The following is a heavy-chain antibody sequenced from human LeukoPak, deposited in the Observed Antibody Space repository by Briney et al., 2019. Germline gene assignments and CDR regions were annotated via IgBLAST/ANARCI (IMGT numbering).Heavy chain of an antibody. D-gene: IGHD3-22*01. CDR3: ARHRGSGYPFYYYGMDV. Sequence: GESLKISCKGSGSSFTSYWISWVRQMPGKGLEWMGRIDPSDSYTNYSPSFQGHVTISADKSISTAYLQWSSLKASDTAMYYCARHRGSGYPFYYYGMDVWGQGTTVTVSS. V-gene: IGHV5-10-1*01. CDR2: IDPSDSYT. J-gene: IGHJ6*02. CDR1: GSSFTSYW.